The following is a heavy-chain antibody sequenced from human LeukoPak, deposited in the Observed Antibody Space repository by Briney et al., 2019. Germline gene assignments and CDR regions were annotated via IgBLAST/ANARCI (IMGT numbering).Heavy chain of an antibody. Sequence: GGSLRLSCAASGFTISTYGMSWVSQAPGKGLEWVSSISGGTTYYADSVKGRFTISRDNSKNTVSLQMKSLRAEDTAVYYCAKSVYHSGNYWGQGTLVTVSS. CDR3: AKSVYHSGNY. CDR1: GFTISTYG. CDR2: ISGGTT. J-gene: IGHJ4*02. D-gene: IGHD3-10*01. V-gene: IGHV3-23*01.